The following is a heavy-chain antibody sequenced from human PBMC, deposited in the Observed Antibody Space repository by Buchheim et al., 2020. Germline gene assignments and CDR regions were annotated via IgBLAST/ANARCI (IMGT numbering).Heavy chain of an antibody. CDR1: GFTVNSNY. CDR3: AKRGGSTYYFDY. J-gene: IGHJ4*01. CDR2: MSGSGGGT. D-gene: IGHD2-15*01. V-gene: IGHV3-23*04. Sequence: EVQLVESGGGLVQPGGSLRLSCAASGFTVNSNYMSWVRQAPGKGLEWVSSMSGSGGGTYYADSLKGRFAISRDSSKNTLYLQMNSLRADDTAVYYCAKRGGSTYYFDYWGHGTL.